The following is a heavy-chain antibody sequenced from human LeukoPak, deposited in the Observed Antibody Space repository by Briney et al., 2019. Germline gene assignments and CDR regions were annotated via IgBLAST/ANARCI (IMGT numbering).Heavy chain of an antibody. D-gene: IGHD1-26*01. Sequence: SETLSLTCTVSGGSISSNAYYWAWIRQLPGKGLEWIGSIYSSVSTYYNPSLKSRVTISVDTSKNQFSLRLSSVTAADTALYYCAYSGSYGHLGYWGQGIPVTVSS. CDR3: AYSGSYGHLGY. V-gene: IGHV4-39*01. CDR2: IYSSVST. J-gene: IGHJ4*02. CDR1: GGSISSNAYY.